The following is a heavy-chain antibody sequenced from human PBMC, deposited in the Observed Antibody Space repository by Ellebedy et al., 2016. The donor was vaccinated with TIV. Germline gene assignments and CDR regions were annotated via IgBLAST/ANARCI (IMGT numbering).Heavy chain of an antibody. Sequence: LRLSCTVSGGSISSGGYYWSWIRQHPGKGLEWIGYIYYSGSTYYNPSLKSRVTISVDTSKNQFSLKLSSVTAAETAVYYCARAVAATHYYFDYWGQGTLVTVSS. J-gene: IGHJ4*02. CDR2: IYYSGST. CDR3: ARAVAATHYYFDY. D-gene: IGHD2-15*01. CDR1: GGSISSGGYY. V-gene: IGHV4-31*03.